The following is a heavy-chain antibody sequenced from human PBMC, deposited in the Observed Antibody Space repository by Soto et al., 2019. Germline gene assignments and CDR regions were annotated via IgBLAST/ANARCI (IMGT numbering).Heavy chain of an antibody. CDR3: AKRHYYGSGSFALAT. V-gene: IGHV3-23*01. J-gene: IGHJ4*03. CDR2: VSGDGYAS. D-gene: IGHD3-10*01. CDR1: GFTFSSNA. Sequence: GGSLRLSCAASGFTFSSNAMSWVRQAPGKGLEWVSSVSGDGYASDYADSVKGRFTVSRHNSKNTLYLQMNSLRAEDTAVYYCAKRHYYGSGSFALATWGQGTRVTVS.